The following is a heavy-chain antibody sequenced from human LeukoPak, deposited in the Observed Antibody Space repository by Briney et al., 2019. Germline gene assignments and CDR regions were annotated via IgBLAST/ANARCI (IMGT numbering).Heavy chain of an antibody. J-gene: IGHJ4*02. D-gene: IGHD3-10*01. Sequence: ASVKVSCKASGYTFTSYDINWVRQATGQGLEWMGWMNPNSDNTGYAQKFQGRVTMTRNTSISTAYMELSSLRSEDTAVYYCARGAGNYYGSFFDYWGQGTLVTVSS. CDR3: ARGAGNYYGSFFDY. CDR2: MNPNSDNT. CDR1: GYTFTSYD. V-gene: IGHV1-8*01.